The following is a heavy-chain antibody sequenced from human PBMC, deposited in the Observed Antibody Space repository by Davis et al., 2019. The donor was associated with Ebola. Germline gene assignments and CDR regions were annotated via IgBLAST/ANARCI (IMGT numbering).Heavy chain of an antibody. Sequence: SVKVSCQASGGTFSSSTINCVRQAPGQGLEWMGRIIPILGIANYAQKFQGRVTITADKSTSTAYMELSSLRSEDTAVYYCARGVGATDYWGQGTLVTVSS. J-gene: IGHJ4*02. D-gene: IGHD1-26*01. CDR3: ARGVGATDY. CDR2: IIPILGIA. CDR1: GGTFSSST. V-gene: IGHV1-69*02.